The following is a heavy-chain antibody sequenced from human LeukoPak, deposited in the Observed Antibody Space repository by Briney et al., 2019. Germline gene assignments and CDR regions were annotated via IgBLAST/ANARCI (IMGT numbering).Heavy chain of an antibody. J-gene: IGHJ3*02. CDR1: GVSDSRDNYH. Sequence: SETLSLTCTVSGVSDSRDNYHCPWIRKPPGRGLEWVGCVHYSGSTNYSPSVKSRVTISIDTSRNHFSLKLSSVTAADTAVYYCARNMVRGVTDSFDIWGQGTMVTVSS. CDR2: VHYSGST. CDR3: ARNMVRGVTDSFDI. V-gene: IGHV4-61*03. D-gene: IGHD3-10*01.